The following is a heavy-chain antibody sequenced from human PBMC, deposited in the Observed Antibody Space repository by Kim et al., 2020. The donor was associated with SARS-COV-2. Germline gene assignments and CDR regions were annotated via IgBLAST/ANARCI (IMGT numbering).Heavy chain of an antibody. Sequence: QEFTGRVTITRDTSASTAYMELSSLRSEDTAVYYCARDGTTRNGGYYFDDWGQGALVTVSS. D-gene: IGHD1-1*01. V-gene: IGHV1-3*01. J-gene: IGHJ4*02. CDR3: ARDGTTRNGGYYFDD.